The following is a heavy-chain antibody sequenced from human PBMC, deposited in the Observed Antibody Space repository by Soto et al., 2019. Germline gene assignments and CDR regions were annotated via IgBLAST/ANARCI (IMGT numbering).Heavy chain of an antibody. CDR3: ASSARREANSQDY. D-gene: IGHD6-13*01. V-gene: IGHV1-69*02. Sequence: SVKVSCKASGGTFSSYTISWVRQAPGQGLEWMGRIIPILGIANYAQKFQGRVTITADKSTSTAYMELSSLRSEDTAVYYCASSARREANSQDYWGQGTLVTVSS. CDR2: IIPILGIA. J-gene: IGHJ4*02. CDR1: GGTFSSYT.